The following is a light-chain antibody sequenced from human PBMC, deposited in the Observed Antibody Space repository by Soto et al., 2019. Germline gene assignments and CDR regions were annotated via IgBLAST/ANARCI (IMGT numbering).Light chain of an antibody. J-gene: IGLJ1*01. CDR2: DVS. V-gene: IGLV2-14*01. CDR1: SSDVGFYNY. CDR3: TSHTSSSPYV. Sequence: QSVLTQPASVSGSPGQSITISCTGSSSDVGFYNYVSWYQQHPGKAPKLMIYDVSNRPSGVSNRSSGSKSGNTASLTIFGLQAEDEADYYCTSHTSSSPYVFGTGTKVTVL.